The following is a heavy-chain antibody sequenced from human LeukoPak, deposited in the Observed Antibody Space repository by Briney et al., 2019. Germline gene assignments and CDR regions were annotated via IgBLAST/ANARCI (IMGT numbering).Heavy chain of an antibody. CDR1: GGSISSSSYY. Sequence: KPSETLSLTCTVSGGSISSSSYYWGWIRQPPGKGLEWIGEINHSGSTNYNPSLKSRVTISVDTPNNQFSLKMSSVTAADTAVYYCARTGDGYNYYNYYYMDVWGKGTTVTVTS. CDR2: INHSGST. V-gene: IGHV4-39*07. D-gene: IGHD5-24*01. CDR3: ARTGDGYNYYNYYYMDV. J-gene: IGHJ6*03.